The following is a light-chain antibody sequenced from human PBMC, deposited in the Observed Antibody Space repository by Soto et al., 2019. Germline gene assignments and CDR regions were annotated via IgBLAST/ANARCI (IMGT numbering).Light chain of an antibody. CDR2: AAS. V-gene: IGKV1-39*01. Sequence: DIQMTQSPSSLSASVGDSVTITCRASQSISSYLNWYQQKPGKAPKLLIYAASSLQSGVPSRFSGSGSGTEFTLTISSLQSEDVAVYYCQQYNNWLRTLGHGTKVDIK. CDR3: QQYNNWLRT. CDR1: QSISSY. J-gene: IGKJ1*01.